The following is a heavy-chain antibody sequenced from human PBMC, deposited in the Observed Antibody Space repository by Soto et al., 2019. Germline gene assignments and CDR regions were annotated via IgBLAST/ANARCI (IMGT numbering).Heavy chain of an antibody. CDR1: GGTFSSYA. CDR3: ARDREYCSSTSCYIYYYGMDV. V-gene: IGHV1-69*01. D-gene: IGHD2-2*02. J-gene: IGHJ6*02. Sequence: QVQLVQSGAEVKKPGSSVQVSCKASGGTFSSYAISWVRQAPGQGLEWMGGIIPIFGTANYAQKFQGRVTITADESTSTAYMELSSLRSEDTAVYYCARDREYCSSTSCYIYYYGMDVWGQGTTVTVSS. CDR2: IIPIFGTA.